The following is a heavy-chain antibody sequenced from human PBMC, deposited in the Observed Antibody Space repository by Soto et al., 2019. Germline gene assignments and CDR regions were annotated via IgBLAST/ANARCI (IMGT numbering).Heavy chain of an antibody. CDR1: GGTFSTYG. V-gene: IGHV1-69*01. D-gene: IGHD1-26*01. Sequence: QVQLVQSGAEVKKSGSSVKVSCKASGGTFSTYGITWVRQASGQGLEWMGGIIPISGSIKFAQKLQGRLTIIPDESTSTVYMELSSLTSEDTAVYYCASRERVDAFDVWGQGTMVTVSS. J-gene: IGHJ3*01. CDR3: ASRERVDAFDV. CDR2: IIPISGSI.